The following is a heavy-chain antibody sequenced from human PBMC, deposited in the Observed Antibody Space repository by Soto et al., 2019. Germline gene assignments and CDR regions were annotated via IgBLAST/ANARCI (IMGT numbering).Heavy chain of an antibody. CDR2: ISGSGGST. J-gene: IGHJ4*02. D-gene: IGHD2-2*01. CDR3: AKDLDGAIIVVVPRAQNDY. Sequence: EVQLLESGGGLVQPGGSLRLSCAASGFTFSSYAMSWVRQAPGKGLEWVSAISGSGGSTYYADSVKGRFTISRDNSKNTLYLQMNSLRAEDTAVYYCAKDLDGAIIVVVPRAQNDYWGQGTLVTVSS. CDR1: GFTFSSYA. V-gene: IGHV3-23*01.